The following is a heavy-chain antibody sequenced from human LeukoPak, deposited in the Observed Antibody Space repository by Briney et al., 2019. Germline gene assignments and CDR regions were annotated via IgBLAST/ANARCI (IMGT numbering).Heavy chain of an antibody. D-gene: IGHD2-15*01. J-gene: IGHJ4*02. CDR2: INNDGTTT. V-gene: IGHV3-74*01. CDR3: AKAVVVAAIPHYFDY. Sequence: GGSLRLSCAASGFTFSSSWMYWVRQAPGKGLVWVSRINNDGTTTTNADSVKGRFTISRDNAKNMLYLQMNSLRAEDTAVYYCAKAVVVAAIPHYFDYWGQGTLVTVSS. CDR1: GFTFSSSW.